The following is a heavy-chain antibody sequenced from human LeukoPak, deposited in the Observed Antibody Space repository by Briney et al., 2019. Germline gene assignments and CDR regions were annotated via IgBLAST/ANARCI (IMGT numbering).Heavy chain of an antibody. Sequence: SETLSLTCTVSGDSISNSNYYWGWVRQTPGKGLEWIGNIYYSGITYYNLSLKSRVTISVDTSKRQFSLRLSSVTAADTAVYYCARHWQELAHFDYWGQGTLVTVSS. J-gene: IGHJ4*02. V-gene: IGHV4-39*01. CDR3: ARHWQELAHFDY. CDR2: IYYSGIT. CDR1: GDSISNSNYY. D-gene: IGHD3-10*01.